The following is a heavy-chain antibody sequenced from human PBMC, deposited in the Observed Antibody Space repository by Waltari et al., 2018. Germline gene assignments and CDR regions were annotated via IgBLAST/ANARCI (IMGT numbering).Heavy chain of an antibody. D-gene: IGHD1-26*01. V-gene: IGHV3-48*01. CDR3: AVDGRTYSSX. J-gene: IGHJ4*02. Sequence: EVXLVXSGGGFVQPGGSXRLSCAGSGYTFTSYAMHWVRQAPGKXLEWVXYISGXTSGSXTFIYDADSVXGRFSISRDNSRDTVYLXINGLRVEXTALYXCAVDGRTYSSXWGQGTLVTVSS. CDR1: GYTFTSYA. CDR2: ISGXTSGSXTFI.